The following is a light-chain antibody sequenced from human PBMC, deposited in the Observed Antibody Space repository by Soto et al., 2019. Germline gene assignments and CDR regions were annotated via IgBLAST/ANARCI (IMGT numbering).Light chain of an antibody. CDR3: SSYANGSTFV. J-gene: IGLJ1*01. CDR2: EVR. V-gene: IGLV2-14*01. Sequence: QSALTQPASGSGSPGQSITLSCTGTTSDVGGYNSVSWYQHHPGKAPKLIISEVRNRPSGVSHRFSGSKSGNTASLTISGLQAEDEADYYCSSYANGSTFVFGTGTKVTVL. CDR1: TSDVGGYNS.